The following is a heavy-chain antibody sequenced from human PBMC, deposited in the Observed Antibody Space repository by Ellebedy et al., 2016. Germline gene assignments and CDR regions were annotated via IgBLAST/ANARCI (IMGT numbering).Heavy chain of an antibody. J-gene: IGHJ1*01. CDR1: AGSISSSNW. V-gene: IGHV4-4*02. CDR3: ARGGYSYGHGDFQH. D-gene: IGHD5-18*01. Sequence: SETLSPTXSLSAGSISSSNWWSWVLQPPGKGLAWIGEIYHVGSTNYNRSLRSRVTISVDKSKNQLSLKVNSVTAADTAVYYCARGGYSYGHGDFQHWGQGTLVTVSS. CDR2: IYHVGST.